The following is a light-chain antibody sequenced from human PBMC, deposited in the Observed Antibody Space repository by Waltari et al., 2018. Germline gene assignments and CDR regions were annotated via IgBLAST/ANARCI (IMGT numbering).Light chain of an antibody. CDR3: QQSYSTPFS. CDR2: RAT. J-gene: IGKJ3*01. CDR1: QTIISW. Sequence: DIQMTQSPSTLSASIGDRVTITCRASQTIISWLAWYQQKPGQAPRLLIYRATALETGVPSRFSGSGSGTQFTLTISSLEPEDFATYFCQQSYSTPFSFGPGTKVDIK. V-gene: IGKV1-5*03.